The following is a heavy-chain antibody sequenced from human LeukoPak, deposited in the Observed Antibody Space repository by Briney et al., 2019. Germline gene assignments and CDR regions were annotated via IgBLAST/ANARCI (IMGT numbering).Heavy chain of an antibody. J-gene: IGHJ4*02. V-gene: IGHV3-9*03. CDR1: GFTFDDYA. Sequence: GGSLRLSCAASGFTFDDYAMHWVRQAPGKGLEWVSGISWNSGSIGYADSVKGRFTISRDNTKNSLYLQMNSLRAEDMALYYCAKDNLPFWRGTPNFDYWGQGTLVTVSS. CDR3: AKDNLPFWRGTPNFDY. D-gene: IGHD3-3*01. CDR2: ISWNSGSI.